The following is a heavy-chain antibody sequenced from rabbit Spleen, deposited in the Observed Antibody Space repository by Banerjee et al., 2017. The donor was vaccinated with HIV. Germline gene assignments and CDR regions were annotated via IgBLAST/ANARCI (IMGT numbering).Heavy chain of an antibody. CDR2: IYGGSSGST. V-gene: IGHV1S45*01. CDR1: GFFFSSSYD. Sequence: QEQLEESGGGLVKPGASLTLTCTASGFFFSSSYDMCWVRQAPGKGLEWIACIYGGSSGSTYYGSWAKGRFTITKTSSTTVTLRMTSLTVADTATYFCARDTGSSFSSYGMDLWGPGTLVTVS. D-gene: IGHD8-1*01. J-gene: IGHJ6*01. CDR3: ARDTGSSFSSYGMDL.